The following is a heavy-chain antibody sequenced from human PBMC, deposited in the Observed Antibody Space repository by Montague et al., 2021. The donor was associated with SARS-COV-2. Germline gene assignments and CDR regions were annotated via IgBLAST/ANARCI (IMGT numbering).Heavy chain of an antibody. Sequence: SETLSLTCAVYGGSFSGYYWSWIRQPPGRGLEWIGETNDSGRTXXXPSXXXRVTISVDTSKNQFSLRLSSVTAAETAVYYCARGYCSGSGRYYYYGMDVWGQGTTVTVSS. CDR3: ARGYCSGSGRYYYYGMDV. D-gene: IGHD2-15*01. CDR2: TNDSGRT. V-gene: IGHV4-34*01. CDR1: GGSFSGYY. J-gene: IGHJ6*02.